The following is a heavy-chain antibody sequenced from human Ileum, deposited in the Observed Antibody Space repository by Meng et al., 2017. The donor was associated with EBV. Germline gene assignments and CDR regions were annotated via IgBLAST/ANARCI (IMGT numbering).Heavy chain of an antibody. CDR3: ASRELAPFDY. CDR1: GGAFSSRKYH. Sequence: QLHWQGAGPRPVKPPETLSPTCSVSGGAFSSRKYHWGCIRQPPGKALEWLASIYYSEPTYYNPSLKSGVSISVDKSKNQVSLNMTAMTAEDTAVYYCASRELAPFDYWGQGTLVTVSS. CDR2: IYYSEPT. D-gene: IGHD1-26*01. J-gene: IGHJ4*02. V-gene: IGHV4-39*07.